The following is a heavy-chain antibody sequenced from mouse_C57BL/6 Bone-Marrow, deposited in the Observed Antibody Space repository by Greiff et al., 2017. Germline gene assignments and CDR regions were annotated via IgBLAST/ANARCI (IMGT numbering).Heavy chain of an antibody. Sequence: VQLQQPGAELVKPGASVKLSCKASGYTFTSYWMHWVKQRPGQGLEWIGMIHPNSGSTNYNEKFKSKATLTVDKSSSTAYMQLSSLTSEDSAVYYCARRGIYYGNRGFAYWGQGTLVTVSA. CDR3: ARRGIYYGNRGFAY. V-gene: IGHV1-64*01. D-gene: IGHD2-1*01. J-gene: IGHJ3*01. CDR2: IHPNSGST. CDR1: GYTFTSYW.